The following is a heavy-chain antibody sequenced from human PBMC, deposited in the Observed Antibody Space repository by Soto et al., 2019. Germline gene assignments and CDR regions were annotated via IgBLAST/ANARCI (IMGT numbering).Heavy chain of an antibody. Sequence: PGGSLRLSCAAYGLTFSNYWMSWVRQAPGKGLEWVANIKQDGSEQYYSDSVKGRFTISRDNAKNSLYLQMNSLRAEDTAVYYCAGDRPQEKCLPGYWGQGTLVTVSS. CDR1: GLTFSNYW. D-gene: IGHD3-10*02. V-gene: IGHV3-7*01. CDR2: IKQDGSEQ. CDR3: AGDRPQEKCLPGY. J-gene: IGHJ4*02.